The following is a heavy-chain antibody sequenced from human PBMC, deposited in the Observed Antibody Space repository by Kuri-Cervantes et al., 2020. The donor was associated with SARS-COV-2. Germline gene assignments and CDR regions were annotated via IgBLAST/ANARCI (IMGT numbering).Heavy chain of an antibody. V-gene: IGHV3-74*01. J-gene: IGHJ6*03. CDR1: GFTFSSYA. CDR2: INSDGSVT. CDR3: ARVETSHYSSYYMDV. Sequence: GGSLRLSCAASGFTFSSYAMHWVRQAPGKGLVWVSRINSDGSVTSYPDSVEGRFTISRDNAKNTLSLQMNSLSAEDTAVYFCARVETSHYSSYYMDVRGKGTTVTVSS.